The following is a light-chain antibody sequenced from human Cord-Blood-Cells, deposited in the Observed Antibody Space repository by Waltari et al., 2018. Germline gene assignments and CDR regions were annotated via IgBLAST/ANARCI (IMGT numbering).Light chain of an antibody. J-gene: IGKJ5*01. CDR1: QSVSNSY. CDR2: GAS. V-gene: IGKV3-20*01. CDR3: QQYGSSPPIT. Sequence: EIVLTQSPGTLSLSPGERAPLSCRASQSVSNSYLAWYQQKPGQAPRLLIYGASSRATGIPDRFSGSGSGTDFTLTISRLEPEDFAVYYCQQYGSSPPITFGQGTRLEIK.